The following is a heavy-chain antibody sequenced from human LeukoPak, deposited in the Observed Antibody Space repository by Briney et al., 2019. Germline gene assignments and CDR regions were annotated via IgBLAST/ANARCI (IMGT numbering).Heavy chain of an antibody. CDR1: GFTFRSYA. D-gene: IGHD5-18*01. V-gene: IGHV3-74*01. J-gene: IGHJ4*02. CDR2: INTDGSST. Sequence: GGSLRLSCAAAGFTFRSYAMGWVRQAPGKGLVWVSLINTDGSSTRYADSVQGRFTISRDNAKNTLYLQMNSLRAEDTAVYHCVRDLYNYAYVDFWGQGSLVTVSS. CDR3: VRDLYNYAYVDF.